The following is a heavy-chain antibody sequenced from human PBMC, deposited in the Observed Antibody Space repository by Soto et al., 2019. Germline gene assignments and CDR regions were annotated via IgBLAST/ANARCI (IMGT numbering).Heavy chain of an antibody. V-gene: IGHV4-59*08. CDR2: IYYSGST. J-gene: IGHJ5*02. Sequence: SETLSLTCTGSGGSISSYYWSWIRQPPGKGLEWIGYIYYSGSTNYNPSLKSRVTISVDTSKNQFSLKLSSVTAADTAVYYCARLGDVVVPAADNHWFDPWGQGTLVTVSS. CDR1: GGSISSYY. CDR3: ARLGDVVVPAADNHWFDP. D-gene: IGHD2-2*01.